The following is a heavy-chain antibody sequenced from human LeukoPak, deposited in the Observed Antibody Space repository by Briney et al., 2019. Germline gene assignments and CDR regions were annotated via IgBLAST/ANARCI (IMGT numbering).Heavy chain of an antibody. CDR3: ARAMYSSSWQTKFDY. Sequence: GPSVKVSCTASVLTFTSSAISWARRAPGQGLEWRGGILFILVTANYAQKFPARVTITADQSTRTAYLELSRLRSEDTAVYYCARAMYSSSWQTKFDYWGQGTLVTVSS. J-gene: IGHJ4*02. V-gene: IGHV1-69*10. D-gene: IGHD6-13*01. CDR2: ILFILVTA. CDR1: VLTFTSSA.